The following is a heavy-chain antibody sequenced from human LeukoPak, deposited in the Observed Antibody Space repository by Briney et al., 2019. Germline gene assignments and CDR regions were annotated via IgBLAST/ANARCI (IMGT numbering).Heavy chain of an antibody. CDR2: MNPNSGNT. D-gene: IGHD3-10*01. V-gene: IGHV1-8*01. CDR1: GYTFTSYD. Sequence: ASVKVSCKASGYTFTSYDINWLRQASGQGLEWMGWMNPNSGNTGYAQKFQGRFTMTWDTSITTAYMELSSLRSEDTAVYYCARDAPSYYAGSGKNLWGQGTLVTVSS. CDR3: ARDAPSYYAGSGKNL. J-gene: IGHJ5*02.